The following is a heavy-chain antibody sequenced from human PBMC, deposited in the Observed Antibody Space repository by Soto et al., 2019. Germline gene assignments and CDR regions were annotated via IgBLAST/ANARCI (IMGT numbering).Heavy chain of an antibody. CDR1: GFTFSSYD. Sequence: GGSLRLSCAASGFTFSSYDMHWVRQATGKGLEWVSAIGTAGDTYYPGSVKGRFTISRENAKNSLYLQMNSLRAGDTAVYYCARSPGGSGPYGWFDYWGQGTLVTVSS. J-gene: IGHJ4*02. D-gene: IGHD3-10*01. CDR2: IGTAGDT. CDR3: ARSPGGSGPYGWFDY. V-gene: IGHV3-13*01.